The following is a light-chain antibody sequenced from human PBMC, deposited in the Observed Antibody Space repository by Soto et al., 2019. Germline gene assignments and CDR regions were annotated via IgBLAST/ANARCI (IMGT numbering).Light chain of an antibody. CDR2: SDN. CDR1: SSNIGSNT. CDR3: SSWDDSLSGVV. Sequence: QSVLTQPPSVSGTPGQRVTISCFGSSSNIGSNTVNWYQQLPGTAPKLLVYSDNQRPSGVPDRFSASKSGTSASLAIRGLQSDDEADYFCSSWDDSLSGVVFGRGTKLTVL. V-gene: IGLV1-44*01. J-gene: IGLJ2*01.